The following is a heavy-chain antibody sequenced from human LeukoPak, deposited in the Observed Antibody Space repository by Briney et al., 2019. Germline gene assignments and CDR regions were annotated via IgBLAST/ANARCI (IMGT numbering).Heavy chain of an antibody. J-gene: IGHJ4*02. CDR3: ARGTLGSGYDSYYFDY. Sequence: TSETLSLTCAVYGGSFSGYYWSWIHQPPGKGLEWIGEINHSGSTNYNPSLKSRVTISVDTSKNQFSLKLSSVTAADTAVYYCARGTLGSGYDSYYFDYWGQGTLVTVSS. CDR2: INHSGST. V-gene: IGHV4-34*01. CDR1: GGSFSGYY. D-gene: IGHD5-12*01.